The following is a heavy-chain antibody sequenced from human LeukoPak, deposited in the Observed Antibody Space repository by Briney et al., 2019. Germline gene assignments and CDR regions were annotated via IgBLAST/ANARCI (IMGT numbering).Heavy chain of an antibody. J-gene: IGHJ4*02. CDR3: AKDYYDSSGYPYYFDY. Sequence: GGSLRLSCVASGFSSGKYWMSWVRQAPGKGLQWVAKIKQDGSEKYYVDSVKGRFTISRDNAENSLYLQMNSLRAEDTAVYYCAKDYYDSSGYPYYFDYWGQGTLVTVSS. CDR2: IKQDGSEK. CDR1: GFSSGKYW. V-gene: IGHV3-7*03. D-gene: IGHD3-22*01.